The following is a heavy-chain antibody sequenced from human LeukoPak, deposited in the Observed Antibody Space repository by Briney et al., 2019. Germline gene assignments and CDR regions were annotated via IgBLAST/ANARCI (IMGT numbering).Heavy chain of an antibody. J-gene: IGHJ4*02. V-gene: IGHV3-7*01. CDR2: IKQDGSGK. CDR1: GFTFSSYW. D-gene: IGHD5-12*01. CDR3: ARVSYSGYDWKYYFDY. Sequence: GGSLRLSCAASGFTFSSYWMSWVRQAPGKGLEWVANIKQDGSGKYYVDSVKGRFTISRDNAKNSLYLQMNSLRAEDTAVYYCARVSYSGYDWKYYFDYWGQGTLVTVSS.